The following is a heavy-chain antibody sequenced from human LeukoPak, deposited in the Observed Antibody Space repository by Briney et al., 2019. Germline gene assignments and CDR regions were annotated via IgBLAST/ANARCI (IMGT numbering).Heavy chain of an antibody. D-gene: IGHD2-21*02. CDR1: GYPFISYS. J-gene: IGHJ4*02. CDR3: ARVYSERRSGVTGHNDF. V-gene: IGHV1-18*01. Sequence: ASVKVSCKASGYPFISYSISWVRRAPGQGLEWMRWISPYTGHTDSAQQFQGRVTLTTDTSTNTFYMDLTNLRSDDTAVYYCARVYSERRSGVTGHNDFWGQGTLVTVSS. CDR2: ISPYTGHT.